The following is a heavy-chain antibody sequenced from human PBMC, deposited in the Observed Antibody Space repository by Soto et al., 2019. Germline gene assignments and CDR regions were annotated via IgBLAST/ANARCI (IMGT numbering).Heavy chain of an antibody. D-gene: IGHD3-16*01. J-gene: IGHJ4*02. V-gene: IGHV1-18*01. CDR2: ISGYNGYT. CDR1: GYTFNTYG. Sequence: QVQLMQSGAEVRRPGTSMRISCTTSGYTFNTYGIIWVRQAPGQGLEWMGWISGYNGYTKYAQNFADRVTLSTDPSTSTAFLELRNLRSGDTALYFCARDRDYSHTDADIDYWGQGTLVTVSS. CDR3: ARDRDYSHTDADIDY.